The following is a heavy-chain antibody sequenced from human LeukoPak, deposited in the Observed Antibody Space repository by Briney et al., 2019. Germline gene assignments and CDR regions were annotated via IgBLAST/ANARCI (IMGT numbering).Heavy chain of an antibody. CDR2: ITGSGAYT. V-gene: IGHV3-23*01. D-gene: IGHD3-22*01. Sequence: GGSLRLSCAVSGFTFSSYWMTWVRQAPGKGLEWVSAITGSGAYTNYADSVKGRFTISRDNSKNTIYLQMNSLRAEDTAIYYCAKRSATSSGYFDFWGRGTLVTVSS. J-gene: IGHJ4*02. CDR1: GFTFSSYW. CDR3: AKRSATSSGYFDF.